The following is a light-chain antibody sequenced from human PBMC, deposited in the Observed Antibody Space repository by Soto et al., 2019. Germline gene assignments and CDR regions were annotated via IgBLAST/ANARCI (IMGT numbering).Light chain of an antibody. CDR1: QSIGSY. Sequence: DIQMTQSPSSLSASVGDRVTIACRASQSIGSYSNWYQRKPGRAPNLLIYDASSLQSGVPSRFSGSGSGTEFTLTISSLQPDDSATYYCQQYESYSWTFGQGTKVDIK. V-gene: IGKV1-5*01. CDR2: DAS. CDR3: QQYESYSWT. J-gene: IGKJ1*01.